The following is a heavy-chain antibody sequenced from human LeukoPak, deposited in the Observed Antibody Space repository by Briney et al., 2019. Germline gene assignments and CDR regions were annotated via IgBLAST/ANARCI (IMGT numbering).Heavy chain of an antibody. D-gene: IGHD4-23*01. Sequence: TPSETLSLTCAVYGGSFSGYYWSWVRQPPGKGLEWIGEINHIGGTEYNPSLKSRVTISVDTSKNQFSLNLNSVTAADTAVYYCARGSPLIYGGNPDYWGQGTLVTVSS. CDR1: GGSFSGYY. CDR3: ARGSPLIYGGNPDY. V-gene: IGHV4-34*01. J-gene: IGHJ4*02. CDR2: INHIGGT.